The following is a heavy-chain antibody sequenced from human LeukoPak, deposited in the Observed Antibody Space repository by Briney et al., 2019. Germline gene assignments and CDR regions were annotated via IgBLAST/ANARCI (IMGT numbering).Heavy chain of an antibody. CDR3: ARTGERYFDWLPEWFDP. V-gene: IGHV1-58*02. CDR1: GFTFSKSA. J-gene: IGHJ5*02. D-gene: IGHD3-9*01. Sequence: SVKVSCKTSGFTFSKSAIQWVRQARGQRPEWIGWVVVGSNNRIYAQKFQGRVTITADKSTSTAYMELSSLRPEDTAVYYCARTGERYFDWLPEWFDPWGQGTLVTVSS. CDR2: VVVGSNNR.